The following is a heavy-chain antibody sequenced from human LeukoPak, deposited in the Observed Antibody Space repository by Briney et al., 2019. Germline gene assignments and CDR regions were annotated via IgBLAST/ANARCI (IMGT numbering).Heavy chain of an antibody. Sequence: GGSLRLSCSASGFSFSTYAMHWVRQAPGKGLEYVSAISSNGGSTYYADSVKGRFTISRDNSKNTLYLQMSSLRAEDTAVYYCVKTTRSGWYNLFFDYWGQGTLVTVSS. CDR1: GFSFSTYA. V-gene: IGHV3-64D*06. CDR2: ISSNGGST. CDR3: VKTTRSGWYNLFFDY. J-gene: IGHJ4*02. D-gene: IGHD6-19*01.